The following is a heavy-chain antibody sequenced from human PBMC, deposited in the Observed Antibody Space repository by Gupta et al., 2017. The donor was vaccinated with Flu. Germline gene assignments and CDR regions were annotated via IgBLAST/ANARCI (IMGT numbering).Heavy chain of an antibody. V-gene: IGHV3-23*01. CDR2: ISGGGDFT. CDR3: VTSTSSYRRWYSPFGD. D-gene: IGHD6-13*01. Sequence: EVQLLESGGGLVRPGGSLTLSCAASGFTFSAYAMSWVRQDPGRGLEWVSGISGGGDFTFYADSVKGRFTISRDSSKRTLYLEMNSLRAEDSAVYHCVTSTSSYRRWYSPFGDWGKGVLVTVSS. CDR1: GFTFSAYA. J-gene: IGHJ4*01.